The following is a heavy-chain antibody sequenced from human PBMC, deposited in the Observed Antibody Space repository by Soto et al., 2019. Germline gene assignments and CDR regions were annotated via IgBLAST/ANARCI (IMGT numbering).Heavy chain of an antibody. CDR3: ARSQGSSTSLEIYYYYYYGMDV. J-gene: IGHJ6*02. D-gene: IGHD2-2*01. CDR1: GGTFGSYA. CDR2: IIPIPGTA. V-gene: IGHV1-69*01. Sequence: QVQLVQSGAEVKKPGSSVKVSCKASGGTFGSYAISWVRQAPGQGLEWMGGIIPIPGTANYAQKFPGRVTIAAGEFTSTAYMEMSSLRSEDTAVYYCARSQGSSTSLEIYYYYYYGMDVWGQGTTVTVSS.